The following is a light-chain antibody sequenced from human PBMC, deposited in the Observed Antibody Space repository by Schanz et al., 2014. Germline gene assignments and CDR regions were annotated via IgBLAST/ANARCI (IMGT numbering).Light chain of an antibody. Sequence: ETVLTQSPGTLSLSPGEGATLSCRASQSVRNNYVSWYQQKPGQAPRLVIYAASRRATGIPDRFSGSGSGTVFTFTINRLEPEDFAVYYCQQYGSSFGTFGQGTEVEIK. CDR3: QQYGSSFGT. J-gene: IGKJ1*01. CDR1: QSVRNNY. CDR2: AAS. V-gene: IGKV3-20*01.